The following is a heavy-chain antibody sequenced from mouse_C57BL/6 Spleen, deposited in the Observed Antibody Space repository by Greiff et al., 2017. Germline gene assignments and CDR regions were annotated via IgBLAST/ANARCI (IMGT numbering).Heavy chain of an antibody. CDR3: ARAYYSNPGWFAY. Sequence: EVQLQQSGPELVKPGASVKISCKASGYTFTDYYMNWVKQSHGKSLEWIGDINPNNGGTSYNQKFKGKATLTVDKSSSTAYMELRSLTSEDSAVYYWARAYYSNPGWFAYWGQGTLVTVSA. CDR1: GYTFTDYY. CDR2: INPNNGGT. D-gene: IGHD2-5*01. J-gene: IGHJ3*01. V-gene: IGHV1-26*01.